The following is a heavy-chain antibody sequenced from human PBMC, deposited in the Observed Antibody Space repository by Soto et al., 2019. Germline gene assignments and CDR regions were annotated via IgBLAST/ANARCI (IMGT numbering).Heavy chain of an antibody. V-gene: IGHV3-74*01. D-gene: IGHD1-26*01. CDR3: TRGGEGELPYYYYYYGMDV. CDR2: INSDGSST. Sequence: EVQLVESGGGLVQPGGSLRLSCAASGFTFSSYWMHWVRQAPGKGLVWVSRINSDGSSTSYADSVKGRFTITRDNAKNTLYLQVNSLGAEDTAVYYCTRGGEGELPYYYYYYGMDVWGQGTTVTVSS. J-gene: IGHJ6*02. CDR1: GFTFSSYW.